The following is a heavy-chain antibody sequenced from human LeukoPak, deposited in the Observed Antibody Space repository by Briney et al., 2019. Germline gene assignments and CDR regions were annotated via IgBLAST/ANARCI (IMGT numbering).Heavy chain of an antibody. CDR1: GFTFSSHG. CDR3: ARGCGGSPGCYIIDK. J-gene: IGHJ4*02. D-gene: IGHD2-21*01. CDR2: IWNDGSDK. Sequence: GGSLRLSCEASGFTFSSHGMHWVRQAPGKRLEWVGVIWNDGSDKYYADSVKDRFTVSRDNLRNTLYLQMDSLRAEDTAVYYCARGCGGSPGCYIIDKWGQGTLVTVSA. V-gene: IGHV3-33*01.